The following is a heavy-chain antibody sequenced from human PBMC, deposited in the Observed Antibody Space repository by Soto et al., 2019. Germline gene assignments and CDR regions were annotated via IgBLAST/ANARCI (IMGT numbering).Heavy chain of an antibody. D-gene: IGHD3-10*01. CDR2: IYHSGST. J-gene: IGHJ5*02. CDR3: AREKPGYYGSGSYAWFDP. V-gene: IGHV4-30-2*01. Sequence: PSETLSLTCAVSGGSISSGGYSWSWTRQPPGKGLEWIGYIYHSGSTYYNPSLKSRVTISVDRSKNQFSLKLSSVTAADTAVYYCAREKPGYYGSGSYAWFDPWGQGTLVTVSS. CDR1: GGSISSGGYS.